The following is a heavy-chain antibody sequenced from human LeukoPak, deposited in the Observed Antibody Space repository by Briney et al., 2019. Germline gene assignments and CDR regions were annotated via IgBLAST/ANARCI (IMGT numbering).Heavy chain of an antibody. Sequence: SETLSLTCTVSGGSISSGSYYWSWIRQPPGKGLEWIGYIYYSGSTNYNPSLKSRVTISVDTSKNQFSLKLSSVTAADTAVYYCARVFGYSSSWYYDAFDIWGQGTMVTVSS. V-gene: IGHV4-61*01. CDR1: GGSISSGSYY. CDR3: ARVFGYSSSWYYDAFDI. J-gene: IGHJ3*02. CDR2: IYYSGST. D-gene: IGHD6-13*01.